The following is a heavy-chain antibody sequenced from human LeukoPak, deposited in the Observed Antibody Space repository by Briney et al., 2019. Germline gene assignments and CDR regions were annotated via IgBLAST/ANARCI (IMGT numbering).Heavy chain of an antibody. CDR1: GGTFSSYA. CDR3: ARGGEQQLVLFDY. J-gene: IGHJ4*02. CDR2: INPIFGIA. Sequence: SVKVSCKASGGTFSSYAISWVRQAPGQGLEWMGRINPIFGIANYAQKFQGRVTITADKSTSTAYMELSSLRSEDTAVYYCARGGEQQLVLFDYWGQGTLVTVSS. D-gene: IGHD6-13*01. V-gene: IGHV1-69*04.